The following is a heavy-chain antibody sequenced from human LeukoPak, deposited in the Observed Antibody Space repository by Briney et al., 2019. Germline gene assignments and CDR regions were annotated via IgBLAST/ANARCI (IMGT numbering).Heavy chain of an antibody. CDR1: GFTFEDYA. D-gene: IGHD2-15*01. Sequence: GRSLGLSCAASGFTFEDYAMHWVRQAPGKGLEWVSGISWDSGNIGYADSVKGRFTISRDSAKNSLFLQMNSLRTEDTAFYYCAKDTASGSGYGLDVWGQGTTVTVSS. V-gene: IGHV3-9*01. CDR3: AKDTASGSGYGLDV. J-gene: IGHJ6*01. CDR2: ISWDSGNI.